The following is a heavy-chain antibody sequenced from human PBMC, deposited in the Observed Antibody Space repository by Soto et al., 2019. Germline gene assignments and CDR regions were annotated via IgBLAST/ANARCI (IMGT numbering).Heavy chain of an antibody. Sequence: ESGGGLVQPGGSLRLSCAASGFTFSRYWMSWVRQAPGKGLEWVANIKQDGSEKYYVDSVKGRFTISRDNAKNSLYLQMNSLRAEDTAVYYCARDRGDYDFWSGYSSALDIWGQGTMVIVSS. CDR1: GFTFSRYW. CDR3: ARDRGDYDFWSGYSSALDI. D-gene: IGHD3-3*01. CDR2: IKQDGSEK. J-gene: IGHJ3*02. V-gene: IGHV3-7*05.